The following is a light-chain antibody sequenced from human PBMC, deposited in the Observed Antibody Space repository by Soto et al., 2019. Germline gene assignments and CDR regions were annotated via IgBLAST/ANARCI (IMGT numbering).Light chain of an antibody. Sequence: EIVLTQSPGTLSLSPGERAILSCRPSQSVSSTYLDWYQQKPGQAPRLLIYAASSRATGIPDRFSGGASATDFTLTISRLEPEDFAVYYCRHYINSQWTFGQGTKVEIK. CDR3: RHYINSQWT. CDR2: AAS. CDR1: QSVSSTY. J-gene: IGKJ1*01. V-gene: IGKV3-20*01.